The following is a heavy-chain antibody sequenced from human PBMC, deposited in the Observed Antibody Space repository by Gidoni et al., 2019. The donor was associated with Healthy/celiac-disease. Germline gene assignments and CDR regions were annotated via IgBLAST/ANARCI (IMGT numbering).Heavy chain of an antibody. J-gene: IGHJ4*02. CDR2: IYYSGST. CDR3: ARIAVAGTGVDY. Sequence: QLQLQESGPGLVTPSETLSLTCTVSGGSISSSSYYWGLIRQPPGKGLEWIGSIYYSGSTYYNPSLKSRVTISVDTSKNQFSLKLSSVTAADTAVYYCARIAVAGTGVDYWGQGTLVTVSS. V-gene: IGHV4-39*01. D-gene: IGHD6-19*01. CDR1: GGSISSSSYY.